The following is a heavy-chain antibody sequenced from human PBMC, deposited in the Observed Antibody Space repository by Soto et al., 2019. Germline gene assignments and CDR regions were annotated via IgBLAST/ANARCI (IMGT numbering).Heavy chain of an antibody. Sequence: ASVKVSCKASGYTFTSYDINWVRQATGQGLEWMGWMNPNSGNTGYAQKFQGRVTMTRNTSISTAYMELSSLRSEDTAVYYCAVGGGYCSSTSCPQSGAFDIWGQGTMVTVSS. CDR1: GYTFTSYD. CDR3: AVGGGYCSSTSCPQSGAFDI. D-gene: IGHD2-2*01. V-gene: IGHV1-8*01. J-gene: IGHJ3*02. CDR2: MNPNSGNT.